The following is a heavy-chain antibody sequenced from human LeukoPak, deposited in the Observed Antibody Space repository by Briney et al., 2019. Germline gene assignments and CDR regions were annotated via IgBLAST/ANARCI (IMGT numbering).Heavy chain of an antibody. CDR1: GGSISSYY. J-gene: IGHJ4*02. CDR3: ARDYRTGDYDYVWGSYSLDY. CDR2: IYYSGST. Sequence: PSETLSLTCTVSGGSISSYYWSWIRQPPGKGLEWIGYIYYSGSTNYNPSLKSRVTISVDTSKNQFSLKLSSVTADDTAVYYCARDYRTGDYDYVWGSYSLDYWGQGTLVTVSS. D-gene: IGHD3-16*01. V-gene: IGHV4-59*01.